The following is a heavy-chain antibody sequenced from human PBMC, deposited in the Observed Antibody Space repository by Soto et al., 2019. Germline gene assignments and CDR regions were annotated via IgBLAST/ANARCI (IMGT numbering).Heavy chain of an antibody. CDR1: RFTFSSYA. CDR3: AKGSDWFDS. Sequence: PGGSLRLSCAASRFTFSSYAMNWVRLAPGRGLEWVSLISGGGGNTYYTDSVKGRFTISRDNSKNTLFLQMNRLRAEDTAVYHCAKGSDWFDSWGQGTLVTVSS. CDR2: ISGGGGNT. V-gene: IGHV3-23*01. J-gene: IGHJ5*01.